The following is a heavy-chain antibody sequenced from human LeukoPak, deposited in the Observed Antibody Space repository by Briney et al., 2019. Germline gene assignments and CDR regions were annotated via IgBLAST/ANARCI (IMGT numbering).Heavy chain of an antibody. CDR3: AKDQNMVATAPFDC. D-gene: IGHD5-12*01. V-gene: IGHV3-23*01. CDR2: ISGNADST. Sequence: GGSLRLSCAASGFTFSCHAMSWARHAPGKGLEWVSAISGNADSTYYADSVKGWFTISSDNSKNTLYLQMNSLRAEDTAIYDCAKDQNMVATAPFDCWGQGTLVTVSS. J-gene: IGHJ4*02. CDR1: GFTFSCHA.